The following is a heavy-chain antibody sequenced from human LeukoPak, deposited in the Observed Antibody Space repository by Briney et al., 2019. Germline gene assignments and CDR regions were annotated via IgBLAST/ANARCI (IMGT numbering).Heavy chain of an antibody. J-gene: IGHJ6*02. CDR2: INPSGGST. D-gene: IGHD6-13*01. V-gene: IGHV1-46*01. CDR1: GYTFTSYY. Sequence: ASVKVSCKASGYTFTSYYMHWVRQAPGQGLEWMGIINPSGGSTSYAQKLQGRVTMTRDTSTSTVYMELSSLRSEDTAVYYCARDGSTAAGMRPMDVWGQGTTVTVSS. CDR3: ARDGSTAAGMRPMDV.